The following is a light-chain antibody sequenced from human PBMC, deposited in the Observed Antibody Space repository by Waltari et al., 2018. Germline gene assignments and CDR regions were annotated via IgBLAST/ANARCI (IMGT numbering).Light chain of an antibody. V-gene: IGKV1-39*01. CDR1: QSISSY. Sequence: DIQMTQSPSSLSASVVASVTITCRASQSISSYLNWYQQKPGKAPKLLIYAASSLESGVPSRFSGSGSGTDFTLTISSLQPEDFATYYCQQTYSTPFTFGPGTKVDIK. J-gene: IGKJ3*01. CDR2: AAS. CDR3: QQTYSTPFT.